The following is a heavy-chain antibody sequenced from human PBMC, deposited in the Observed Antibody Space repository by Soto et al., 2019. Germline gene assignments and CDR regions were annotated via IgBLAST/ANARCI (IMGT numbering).Heavy chain of an antibody. CDR1: SCSISSSTW. CDR2: THHIGNT. J-gene: IGHJ4*02. D-gene: IGHD1-26*01. Sequence: PSETLSLTCAVSSCSISSSTWWTWVRQPPGKGLEWIGETHHIGNTNYNPSLESRVTISLDKSKNQFSLKLTSVTAADTAVYYCAARIVGAIDDYWGQGTLVTVSS. CDR3: AARIVGAIDDY. V-gene: IGHV4-4*02.